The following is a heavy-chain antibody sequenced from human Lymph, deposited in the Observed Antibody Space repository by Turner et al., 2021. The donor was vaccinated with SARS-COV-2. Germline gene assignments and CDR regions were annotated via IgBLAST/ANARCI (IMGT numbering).Heavy chain of an antibody. V-gene: IGHV3-23*01. CDR3: AKGVRGAMIVVVIPYFDY. CDR1: GFTFSSYA. Sequence: EVQLLESGGGWVQPGGCLRPSCAASGFTFSSYAMSWVRQAPGKGLESVSAISGSGGDTYYADSVKGRFTISRDNSKNTLYLQMNSLRAEDTAVYYCAKGVRGAMIVVVIPYFDYWGQGTLVTVSS. CDR2: ISGSGGDT. D-gene: IGHD3-22*01. J-gene: IGHJ4*02.